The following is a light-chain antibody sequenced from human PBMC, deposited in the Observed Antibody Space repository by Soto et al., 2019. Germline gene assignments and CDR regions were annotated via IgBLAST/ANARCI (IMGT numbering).Light chain of an antibody. Sequence: EIVLTQSPGTLSLSPVERATLSFGASQSVSRSYLAWYQQKPGLAPRLIIYGASNRVTGIPDRFSGSGSGTDFTLTISKLEPEDFAVYYCQQYNSSPETFGRGTKVDIK. V-gene: IGKV3D-20*01. CDR3: QQYNSSPET. J-gene: IGKJ1*01. CDR1: QSVSRSY. CDR2: GAS.